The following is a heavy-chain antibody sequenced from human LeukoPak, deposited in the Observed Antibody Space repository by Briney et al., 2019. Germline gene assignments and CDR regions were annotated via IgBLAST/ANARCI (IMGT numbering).Heavy chain of an antibody. CDR2: IIPILGIA. CDR3: ARDRYSYGTAGYFDY. J-gene: IGHJ4*02. CDR1: GGTFSSYA. D-gene: IGHD5-18*01. Sequence: ASVKVSCKASGGTFSSYAISWVRQAPGQGLEWMGRIIPILGIANYAQKFQGRVTITAEKSTSTAYMELSSLRSEDTAVYYCARDRYSYGTAGYFDYWGQGTLVTVSS. V-gene: IGHV1-69*04.